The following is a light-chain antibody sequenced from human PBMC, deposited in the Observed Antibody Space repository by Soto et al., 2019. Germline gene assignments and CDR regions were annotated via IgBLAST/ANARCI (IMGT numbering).Light chain of an antibody. J-gene: IGLJ1*01. Sequence: QSVLTQPASVSGAPGQAITISCTGTSSDIGAYNFVSWYQHHPGEVPKLLIYDVTSRPSGVSNRFSASKSGNTASLIISGLQAEDEAEYYCSSHTSSRSLVFGTGTKVTVL. V-gene: IGLV2-14*03. CDR3: SSHTSSRSLV. CDR2: DVT. CDR1: SSDIGAYNF.